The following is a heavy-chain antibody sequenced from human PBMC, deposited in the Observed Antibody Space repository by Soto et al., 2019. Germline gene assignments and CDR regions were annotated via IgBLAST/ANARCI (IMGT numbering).Heavy chain of an antibody. Sequence: GESLKISCKGSGYSFTSYWIGWVRQMPGKGLEWMGIIYPGDSDTRYSPSFQGQATISADKSISTAYLQWSSLKASDTAMYYCAGTAGGCSSTSCYGMDVWGQGTTVTVSS. CDR1: GYSFTSYW. D-gene: IGHD2-2*01. J-gene: IGHJ6*02. CDR2: IYPGDSDT. CDR3: AGTAGGCSSTSCYGMDV. V-gene: IGHV5-51*01.